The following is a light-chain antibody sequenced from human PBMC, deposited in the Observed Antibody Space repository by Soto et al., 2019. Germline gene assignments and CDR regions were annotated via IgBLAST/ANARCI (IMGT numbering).Light chain of an antibody. V-gene: IGKV1-5*01. CDR1: QSISYW. Sequence: DIQMTQSPSTLSASVGDRVTITCRASQSISYWLAWYQQKPGKAPKLLIYDASGLESGVPSRFSGSGSGTDFTLTISRLEPEDFSVYYCHQYGTAPLTFGPGTKVDI. J-gene: IGKJ3*01. CDR3: HQYGTAPLT. CDR2: DAS.